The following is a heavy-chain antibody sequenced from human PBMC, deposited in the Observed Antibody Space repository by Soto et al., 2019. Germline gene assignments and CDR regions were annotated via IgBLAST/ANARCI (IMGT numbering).Heavy chain of an antibody. V-gene: IGHV4-31*03. CDR3: ARRALPQCINGVCYKDGFWDY. CDR1: GGSVSSGRYY. Sequence: SETLSLTCTVSGGSVSSGRYYWSWIRQHPGTGLEWIGYIYYSGTTYFNPSLKSRASISLDTSKNEFSLKLTSVTAADTAVYYCARRALPQCINGVCYKDGFWDYWGQGALVTVSS. J-gene: IGHJ4*02. D-gene: IGHD2-8*01. CDR2: IYYSGTT.